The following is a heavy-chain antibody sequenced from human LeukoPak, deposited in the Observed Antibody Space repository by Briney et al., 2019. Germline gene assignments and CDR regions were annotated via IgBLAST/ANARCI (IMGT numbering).Heavy chain of an antibody. V-gene: IGHV3-48*03. CDR2: ISNSGTAI. D-gene: IGHD2-2*03. J-gene: IGHJ1*01. CDR1: GFTFSSYE. CDR3: ARAGYSMDREYFQH. Sequence: GGSLRLSCAASGFTFSSYEMNWVRQAPGKGLEWVSYISNSGTAIYYADSVKGRFTISRDNAKSSLYLQMNSLRAEDTAVYYCARAGYSMDREYFQHWGQGTLVTVSS.